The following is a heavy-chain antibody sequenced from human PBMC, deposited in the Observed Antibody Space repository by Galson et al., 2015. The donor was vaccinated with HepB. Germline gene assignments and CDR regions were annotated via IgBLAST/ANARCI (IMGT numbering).Heavy chain of an antibody. CDR2: IIPIFGTA. CDR1: GGTFSSYA. CDR3: ARGAYSGYDWKSYYYYGMDV. D-gene: IGHD5-12*01. Sequence: SVKVSCKASGGTFSSYAISWVRQAPGQGLEWMGGIIPIFGTANYAQKFQGRVTITADESTSTAYMELSSLRSEDTAVYYCARGAYSGYDWKSYYYYGMDVWGQGTTVTVSS. J-gene: IGHJ6*02. V-gene: IGHV1-69*13.